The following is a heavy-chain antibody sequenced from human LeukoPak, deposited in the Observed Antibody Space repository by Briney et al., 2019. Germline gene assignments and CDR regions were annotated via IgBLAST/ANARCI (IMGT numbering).Heavy chain of an antibody. CDR1: GFSLSTSGMG. J-gene: IGHJ4*02. Sequence: ESGPTLVNPTQTLTLTCTFAGFSLSTSGMGASWIRQPPGKALERLAPVAWDDDKYYSTSLKTRLTISKDTSNNQVVLTMTNMDPVDTATYYCARTLRYCSSPSCYSEPDYWGQGTLVTVSS. CDR2: VAWDDDK. V-gene: IGHV2-70*01. CDR3: ARTLRYCSSPSCYSEPDY. D-gene: IGHD2-2*01.